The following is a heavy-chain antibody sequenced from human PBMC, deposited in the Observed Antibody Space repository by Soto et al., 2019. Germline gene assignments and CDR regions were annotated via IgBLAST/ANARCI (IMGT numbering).Heavy chain of an antibody. J-gene: IGHJ6*02. CDR2: VSAYNGNT. V-gene: IGHV1-18*01. D-gene: IGHD3-9*01. CDR1: GYTFSDYG. Sequence: QVLLVQSGAEVKKPGASVKVSCKTFGYTFSDYGISWVRQAPGQGLQRMGWVSAYNGNTNYAQNLQGRVTMRTDTSTSTAYMELRSLRSDDTAVYYCARDDHGSYHALTGTYVRSDYYYYYGMDVWGQGTTVTVSS. CDR3: ARDDHGSYHALTGTYVRSDYYYYYGMDV.